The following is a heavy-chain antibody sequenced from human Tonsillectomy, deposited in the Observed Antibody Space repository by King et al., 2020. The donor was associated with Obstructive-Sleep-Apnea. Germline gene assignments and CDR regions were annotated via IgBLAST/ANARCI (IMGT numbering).Heavy chain of an antibody. V-gene: IGHV5-10-1*01. CDR3: ARHTGYSSGWLDY. Sequence: QLVQSGAEVKKPGASLRISCKGSGYSCTSYWISWVCPLPGKGLEWMGRIDSSVYYTNYSPSFQGHVTISADKSTSTAYLQWSSLKASDTAMYYCARHTGYSSGWLDYWGQGTLVTVSS. D-gene: IGHD6-19*01. CDR1: GYSCTSYW. J-gene: IGHJ4*02. CDR2: IDSSVYYT.